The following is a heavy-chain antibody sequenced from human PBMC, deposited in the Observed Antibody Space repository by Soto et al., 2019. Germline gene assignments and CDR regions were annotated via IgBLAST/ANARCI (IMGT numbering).Heavy chain of an antibody. D-gene: IGHD5-18*01. J-gene: IGHJ4*02. CDR3: ARRGYSNGYFDY. CDR1: GGSISSSSYY. V-gene: IGHV4-39*01. CDR2: IYYSGST. Sequence: SLTCSVSGGSISSSSYYWGWIRQPPGQGLEWIGNIYYSGSTYYNPSLKSRVTISVDTSKNQFSLNLNSVTAADTAVYYCARRGYSNGYFDYWGQGTLVTVSS.